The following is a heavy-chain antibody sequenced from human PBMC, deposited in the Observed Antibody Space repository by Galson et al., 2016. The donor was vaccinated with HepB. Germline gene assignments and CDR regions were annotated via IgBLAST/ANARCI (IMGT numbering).Heavy chain of an antibody. CDR3: ARDEDYVWGTFRYTRTVPQYYFDY. V-gene: IGHV3-30-3*01. CDR2: ISFDGSNN. J-gene: IGHJ4*02. Sequence: SLRLSCAASGFTFSSYAMHWVRQAPGKGLEWVAVISFDGSNNFYADSVKGRFTISRDNSKNTLYLQMNSLRAEDTAVYYCARDEDYVWGTFRYTRTVPQYYFDYWGQGTLVTAAS. CDR1: GFTFSSYA. D-gene: IGHD3-16*02.